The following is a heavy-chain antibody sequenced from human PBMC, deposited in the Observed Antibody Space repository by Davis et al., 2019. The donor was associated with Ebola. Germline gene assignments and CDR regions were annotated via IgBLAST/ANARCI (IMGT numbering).Heavy chain of an antibody. CDR1: GYRFTSYY. V-gene: IGHV1-46*01. CDR3: AREGGRYYDSSGYVFDI. J-gene: IGHJ3*02. D-gene: IGHD3-22*01. Sequence: ASVKVSCKASGYRFTSYYMHWVRQAPGQGLEWMGIINPITGGTSYAQNFQVRVNMTRDTSTSTVYMELSSLRSEDTAVYYCAREGGRYYDSSGYVFDICGQGTMVKVSS. CDR2: INPITGGT.